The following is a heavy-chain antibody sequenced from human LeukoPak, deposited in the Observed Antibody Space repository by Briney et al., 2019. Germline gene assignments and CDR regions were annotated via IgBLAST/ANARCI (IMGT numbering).Heavy chain of an antibody. CDR3: VKDQGECPGSRCYLRFLEY. J-gene: IGHJ4*02. D-gene: IGHD3-3*01. CDR1: GFNFSIYG. CDR2: VRHAQSAT. Sequence: GGSLRLSCAASGFNFSIYGMHWVRQAPGKGLEWVTFVRHAQSATVYADSVQGRFAISRDNSKNTVYLQMNSLRVEDTALYFCVKDQGECPGSRCYLRFLEYWGQGTLVIVSS. V-gene: IGHV3-30*02.